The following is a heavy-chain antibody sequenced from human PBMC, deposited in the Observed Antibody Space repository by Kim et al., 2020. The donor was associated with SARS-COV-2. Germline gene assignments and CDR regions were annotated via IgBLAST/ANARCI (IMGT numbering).Heavy chain of an antibody. CDR1: GFTFSSYS. Sequence: GGSLRLSCAASGFTFSSYSMNWVRQAPGKGLEWVSSISSSSSYIYYADSVKGRFTISRDNAKNSLYLQMNSLRAEDTAVYYCARDLEGVWGSYRYTRGFDYWGQGTLVTVSS. V-gene: IGHV3-21*01. CDR2: ISSSSSYI. D-gene: IGHD3-16*02. J-gene: IGHJ4*02. CDR3: ARDLEGVWGSYRYTRGFDY.